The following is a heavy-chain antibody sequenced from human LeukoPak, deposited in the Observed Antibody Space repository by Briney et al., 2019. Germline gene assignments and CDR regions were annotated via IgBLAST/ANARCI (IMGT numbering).Heavy chain of an antibody. CDR3: ARATGTWATGFDY. D-gene: IGHD5-24*01. CDR1: GGSFSGYF. Sequence: PSETLSLTCAVYGGSFSGYFWTWIRQPPGKGLGWIGRIYTSGGTNYNPSLKSRVTMSIDTSKNQFSLNLSSVTAADTAVYYCARATGTWATGFDYWGQGTLVTVSS. CDR2: IYTSGGT. V-gene: IGHV4-59*10. J-gene: IGHJ4*02.